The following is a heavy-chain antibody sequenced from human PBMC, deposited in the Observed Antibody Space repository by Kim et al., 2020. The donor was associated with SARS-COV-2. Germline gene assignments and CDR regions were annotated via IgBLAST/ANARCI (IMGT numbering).Heavy chain of an antibody. CDR2: IYYSGST. D-gene: IGHD5-18*01. Sequence: SETLSLTCTVSGGSISSSSYYWGWIRQPPGKGLEWIGSIYYSGSTYYNPSLKNRVTISVDTSKNQFSLKLSSVTAADTAVYYCARQAPPSRYSYGSFYFDSCGQGTLFTVSP. CDR1: GGSISSSSYY. J-gene: IGHJ4*02. CDR3: ARQAPPSRYSYGSFYFDS. V-gene: IGHV4-39*01.